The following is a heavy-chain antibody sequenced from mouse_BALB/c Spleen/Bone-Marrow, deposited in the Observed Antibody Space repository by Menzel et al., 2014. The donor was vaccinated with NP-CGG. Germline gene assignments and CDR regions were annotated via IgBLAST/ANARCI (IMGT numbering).Heavy chain of an antibody. V-gene: IGHV1-31*01. D-gene: IGHD3-1*01. CDR1: GYSFTGYY. CDR3: ERERKARANYAMDY. Sequence: VQLQQPGPELVKPGASVKISCKASGYSFTGYYMHWVKQSHVKGLEWIGRINPYNGATSYNQNFKDKASLTVDKSSSTAYMELQSLTSEDSAVYYCERERKARANYAMDYWGQGTSVTVSS. J-gene: IGHJ4*01. CDR2: INPYNGAT.